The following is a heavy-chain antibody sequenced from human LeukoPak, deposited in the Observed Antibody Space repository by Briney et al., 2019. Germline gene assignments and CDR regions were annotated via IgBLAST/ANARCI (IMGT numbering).Heavy chain of an antibody. Sequence: PGGSLRLSCTASGFTFGDYAMSWVRQAPGKGLEWVGFIRSKAYGGTTEYAASVKGRFAISRDDSKNTLYLQMNSLKTEDTAVYYCTTPGGSHDYWGQGTLVTVSS. CDR1: GFTFGDYA. D-gene: IGHD1-14*01. V-gene: IGHV3-49*04. J-gene: IGHJ4*02. CDR2: IRSKAYGGTT. CDR3: TTPGGSHDY.